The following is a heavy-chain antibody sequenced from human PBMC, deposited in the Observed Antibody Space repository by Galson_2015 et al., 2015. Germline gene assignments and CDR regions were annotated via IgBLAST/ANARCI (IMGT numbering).Heavy chain of an antibody. CDR1: GFTFSSYS. CDR2: ISSSSSYI. V-gene: IGHV3-21*01. Sequence: SLRLSCAASGFTFSSYSMNWVRQAPGKGLEWVSSISSSSSYIYYADSVKGRFTISRDNAKNSLYLQMNSLRAEDTAVYYCARDGVLRYFDWLFYFDYWGQGTLVTVSS. D-gene: IGHD3-9*01. J-gene: IGHJ4*02. CDR3: ARDGVLRYFDWLFYFDY.